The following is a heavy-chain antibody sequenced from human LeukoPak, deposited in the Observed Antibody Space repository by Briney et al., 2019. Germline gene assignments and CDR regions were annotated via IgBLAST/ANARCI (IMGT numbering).Heavy chain of an antibody. J-gene: IGHJ4*02. Sequence: GGSLRLSCAASGFTFSSYAMSWVRQAPGKGLEWVSAISGSGGSTYYADSVKGRFTISRDNSKNTLYLQMNSLRAEDTAVYYCARMDIVVVPAVDPLDYWGQGTLVTVSS. CDR1: GFTFSSYA. CDR3: ARMDIVVVPAVDPLDY. V-gene: IGHV3-23*01. D-gene: IGHD2-2*03. CDR2: ISGSGGST.